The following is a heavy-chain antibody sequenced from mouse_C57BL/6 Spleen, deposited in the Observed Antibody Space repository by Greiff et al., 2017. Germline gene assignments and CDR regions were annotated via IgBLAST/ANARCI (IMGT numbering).Heavy chain of an antibody. CDR1: GFSLTNYG. Sequence: QVQLKQSGPGLVQPSQSLSITCTVSGFSLTNYGVHWVRQSPGKGLEWLGVIWSGGSTDYNAAFISRLSISKDNSKSQVFFQMNSLQADDTARYYCARGNTPGAMDYWGQGTSATVSS. CDR2: IWSGGST. V-gene: IGHV2-2*01. D-gene: IGHD5-2*01. J-gene: IGHJ4*01. CDR3: ARGNTPGAMDY.